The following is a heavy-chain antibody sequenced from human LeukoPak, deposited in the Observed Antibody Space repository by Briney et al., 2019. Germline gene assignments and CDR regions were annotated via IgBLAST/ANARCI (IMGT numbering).Heavy chain of an antibody. D-gene: IGHD2-2*01. J-gene: IGHJ5*02. Sequence: SETLSLTCTVSGGSISSGDYYWSWIRQPPGKGLEWIGYIYYSGSTYYNPSLKSRVTISVDTSKNQFSLKLSSVTAADTAVYYCARHSSAAANNWFDPWGQGTLVTVSS. CDR1: GGSISSGDYY. CDR3: ARHSSAAANNWFDP. V-gene: IGHV4-30-4*01. CDR2: IYYSGST.